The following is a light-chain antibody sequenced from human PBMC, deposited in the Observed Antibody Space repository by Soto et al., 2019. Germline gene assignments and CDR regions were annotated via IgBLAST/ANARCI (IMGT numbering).Light chain of an antibody. V-gene: IGLV1-40*01. CDR3: QSYDSSLSGHVV. Sequence: QSVLTQPPSVSGAPGQRVTISCTGSSSKIEAGYDVHWYQQLPGTAPKLLIYGNSNRPSGVPDRFSGSKSGTSASLAITGLQAEDEADYYCQSYDSSLSGHVVFGGGTKLTVL. J-gene: IGLJ2*01. CDR1: SSKIEAGYD. CDR2: GNS.